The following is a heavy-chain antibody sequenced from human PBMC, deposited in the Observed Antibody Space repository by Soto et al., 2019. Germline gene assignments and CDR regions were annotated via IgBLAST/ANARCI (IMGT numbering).Heavy chain of an antibody. J-gene: IGHJ3*02. CDR2: IYYSGST. CDR1: GGSISSGGYY. V-gene: IGHV4-31*01. CDR3: ARDPRDAFDI. Sequence: QVQLQESGPGLVKPSQTLSLTCTVSGGSISSGGYYWSWIRQHPGKGLEWIGYIYYSGSTYYNPSLKXXVXIXXDTSKNQFSLKLSSVTAADTAVYYCARDPRDAFDIWGQGTMVTVSS.